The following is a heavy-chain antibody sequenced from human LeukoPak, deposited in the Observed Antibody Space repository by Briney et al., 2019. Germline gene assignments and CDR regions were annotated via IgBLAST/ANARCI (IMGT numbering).Heavy chain of an antibody. D-gene: IGHD2-15*01. Sequence: SETLSLTCAVSGGSISSSNWWNWVRQPPGKGLEWIGEIYHSGSTNYNPSLKSRVTISVDTSKNQFSLKLSSVTAADTAVYYCARGVYCSGGSCHKTVFFDYWGQGTLVTVSS. CDR3: ARGVYCSGGSCHKTVFFDY. V-gene: IGHV4-4*02. CDR1: GGSISSSNW. CDR2: IYHSGST. J-gene: IGHJ4*02.